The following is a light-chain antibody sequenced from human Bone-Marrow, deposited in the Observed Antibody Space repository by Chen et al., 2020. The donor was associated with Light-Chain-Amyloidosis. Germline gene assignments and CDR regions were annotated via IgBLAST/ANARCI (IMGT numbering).Light chain of an antibody. Sequence: DIQMTQSPSSLSASVGDRVTITCRASQNIRSYLNWCQQKPGKAPKLLIDTASSLQSGVPSRFSGSGSGTDFTLTISSLQPEDFASYFCQQSYTTPITFGQGTRLEIK. V-gene: IGKV1-39*01. CDR2: TAS. J-gene: IGKJ5*01. CDR3: QQSYTTPIT. CDR1: QNIRSY.